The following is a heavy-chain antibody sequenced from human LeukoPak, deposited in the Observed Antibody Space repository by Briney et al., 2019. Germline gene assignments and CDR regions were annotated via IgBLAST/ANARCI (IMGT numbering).Heavy chain of an antibody. D-gene: IGHD3-9*01. CDR2: IYSGGST. V-gene: IGHV3-66*01. CDR1: GFTVSSNY. Sequence: GGSLRLSCAASGFTVSSNYMSWVRQAPGKGLEWVSVIYSGGSTYYADSVKGRFTISRDNSKNTLYLQMNSLRAEDTAVYYCARGEAYYDILTGYSPFDYRGQGTLVTVSS. CDR3: ARGEAYYDILTGYSPFDY. J-gene: IGHJ4*02.